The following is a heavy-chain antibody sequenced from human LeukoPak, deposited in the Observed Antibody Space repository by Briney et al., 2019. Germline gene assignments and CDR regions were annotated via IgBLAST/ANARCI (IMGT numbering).Heavy chain of an antibody. CDR2: ISGNNDNP. D-gene: IGHD2-2*01. J-gene: IGHJ4*02. CDR3: ARDGTSTDDY. CDR1: GYTFSNFG. Sequence: GASVKVSCKTFGYTFSNFGISWVRQAPGQGLEWMGWISGNNDNPNYGQKFQGRFTVTTDSSTSTAYMELRNLRSDDTAVYYCARDGTSTDDYWGQGTLVTVSS. V-gene: IGHV1-18*01.